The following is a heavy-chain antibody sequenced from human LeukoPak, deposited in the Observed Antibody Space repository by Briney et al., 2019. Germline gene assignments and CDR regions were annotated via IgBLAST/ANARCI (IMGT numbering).Heavy chain of an antibody. Sequence: SETLSLTCTVSGGSINSGTYYWGWVRQPPGKGLEWIGTIYYSGNTYYNPSLKSRVTISIDTSKNQFSLKVSSVTAADTAVYYCARLPSGTFDYWGQGTLVTVSS. J-gene: IGHJ4*02. D-gene: IGHD6-13*01. CDR3: ARLPSGTFDY. CDR1: GGSINSGTYY. V-gene: IGHV4-39*01. CDR2: IYYSGNT.